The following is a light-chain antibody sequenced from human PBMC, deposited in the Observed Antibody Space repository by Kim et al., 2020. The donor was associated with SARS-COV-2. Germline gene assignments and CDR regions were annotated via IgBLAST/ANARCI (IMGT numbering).Light chain of an antibody. CDR1: PSINRDF. Sequence: SPGESATLSCRPTPSINRDFLAWYQQKPGQAPRLLVHSASTRATGIADRFSGSGSGTDFTLTISRLEPEDFAVYFCHQYGSSPRTFGQGTKVDIK. V-gene: IGKV3-20*01. CDR2: SAS. J-gene: IGKJ2*02. CDR3: HQYGSSPRT.